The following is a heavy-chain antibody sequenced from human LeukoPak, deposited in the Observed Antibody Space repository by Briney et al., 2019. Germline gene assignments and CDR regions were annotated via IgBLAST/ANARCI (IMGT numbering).Heavy chain of an antibody. CDR1: RFTFSNYW. Sequence: PGGSLRLSCVASRFTFSNYWMSWVRQAPGKGLEWVANIKQDGSKKRYADSVKGRFTISRDNAKESLYLQLNSLRAEDTAVYYCAKWGPYCVGDYCPALDSWGPGTLVTVSP. CDR3: AKWGPYCVGDYCPALDS. D-gene: IGHD2-21*02. J-gene: IGHJ4*02. V-gene: IGHV3-7*01. CDR2: IKQDGSKK.